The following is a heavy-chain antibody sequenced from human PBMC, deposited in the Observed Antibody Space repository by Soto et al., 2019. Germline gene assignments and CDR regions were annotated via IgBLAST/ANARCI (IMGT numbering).Heavy chain of an antibody. D-gene: IGHD6-19*01. J-gene: IGHJ6*02. CDR1: GGTFSSYA. V-gene: IGHV1-69*13. CDR3: ARESSNKEQWLVRPNYYYYYGMDV. Sequence: GASVKVSCKASGGTFSSYAISWVRQAPGQGLEWMGGIIPIFGTANYAQKFQGRVTITADESTSTAYMELSSLRSEDTAVYYCARESSNKEQWLVRPNYYYYYGMDVWGQGTTVTVSS. CDR2: IIPIFGTA.